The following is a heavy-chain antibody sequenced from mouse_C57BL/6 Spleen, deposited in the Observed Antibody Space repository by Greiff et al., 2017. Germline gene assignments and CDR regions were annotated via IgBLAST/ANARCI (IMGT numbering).Heavy chain of an antibody. V-gene: IGHV5-4*01. CDR3: EREGEGLSYYDY. J-gene: IGHJ2*01. CDR1: GFTFSGYA. Sequence: EVQLVESGGGLVKPGGSLKLSCAASGFTFSGYAMSWVRQTPEQRLEWVANNSDGGSYTYYPDNVQGRFTISRDNANNNLYLLMSRLKSEDTAMYSCEREGEGLSYYDYWGQGTTLTVSS. CDR2: NSDGGSYT.